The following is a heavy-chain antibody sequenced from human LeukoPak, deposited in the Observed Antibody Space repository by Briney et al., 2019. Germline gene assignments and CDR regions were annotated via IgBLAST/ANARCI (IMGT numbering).Heavy chain of an antibody. CDR1: GFTFIIYE. V-gene: IGHV3-48*03. CDR2: ISSSGSTI. D-gene: IGHD2-2*01. J-gene: IGHJ3*02. Sequence: GGSLRLSCAASGFTFIIYEINWVRQAPGKGLEWVSYISSSGSTIYYADSVKGRFTISRDNAKNSLYLQMNSLRAEDTAVYYCARDHDASRSIDIWGKGTMVTVSS. CDR3: ARDHDASRSIDI.